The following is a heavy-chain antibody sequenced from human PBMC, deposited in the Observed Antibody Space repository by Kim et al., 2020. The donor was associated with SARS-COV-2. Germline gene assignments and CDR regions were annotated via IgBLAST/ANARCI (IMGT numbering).Heavy chain of an antibody. D-gene: IGHD2-21*02. CDR1: GGSFSGYY. CDR3: AREREGAYCGGDCYLQYNWFDP. CDR2: INHSGST. V-gene: IGHV4-34*01. Sequence: SETLSLTCAVYGGSFSGYYWSWIRQPPGKGLEWIGEINHSGSTNYNPSLKSRVTISVDTSKNQFSLKLSSVTAADTAVYYCAREREGAYCGGDCYLQYNWFDPWGQGTLVTVSS. J-gene: IGHJ5*02.